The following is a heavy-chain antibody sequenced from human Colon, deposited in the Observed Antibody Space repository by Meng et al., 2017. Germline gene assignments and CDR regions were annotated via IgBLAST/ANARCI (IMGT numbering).Heavy chain of an antibody. CDR2: INHSGST. CDR1: GGSFSGYY. V-gene: IGHV4-34*01. CDR3: AGDSSGYNWLDP. Sequence: QVQLQQWGAGLLKPSETLSLTCAVYGGSFSGYYWSWIRQPPGKGLEWIGEINHSGSTNYNPSLKSRVTTSIDTSKNQFSLNLTSATAADTAVYYCAGDSSGYNWLDPWGQGTLVTVSS. J-gene: IGHJ5*02. D-gene: IGHD6-19*01.